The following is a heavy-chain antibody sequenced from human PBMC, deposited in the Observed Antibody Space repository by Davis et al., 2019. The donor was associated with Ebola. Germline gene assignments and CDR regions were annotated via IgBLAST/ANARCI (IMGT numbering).Heavy chain of an antibody. J-gene: IGHJ6*02. CDR1: GFTFSDYY. CDR3: AREPHYDILTGYYGGMDV. Sequence: GESLKISCAASGFTFSDYYMSWIRQAPVKGLEWVSYISSSGSTIYYADSVKGRFTISRGNAKNSLYLQMNSLRAEDTAVYYCAREPHYDILTGYYGGMDVWGQGTTVTVSS. CDR2: ISSSGSTI. V-gene: IGHV3-11*04. D-gene: IGHD3-9*01.